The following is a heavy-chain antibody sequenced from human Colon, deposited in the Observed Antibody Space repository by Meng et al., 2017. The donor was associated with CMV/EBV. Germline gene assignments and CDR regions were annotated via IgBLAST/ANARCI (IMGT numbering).Heavy chain of an antibody. CDR2: LNHSGST. V-gene: IGHV4-34*01. D-gene: IGHD3-3*01. J-gene: IGHJ4*02. Sequence: QVQLRQWGEGRLQPSGPLSPTGPISGGSFNAYYLTWIRQSPGKGLEWIGELNHSGSTNYNPSLKSRVTISIDTSKRHFSLRLTSVTAADTAVYYCARGRNGWLLPLDSWGQGTLVSLL. CDR1: GGSFNAYY. CDR3: ARGRNGWLLPLDS.